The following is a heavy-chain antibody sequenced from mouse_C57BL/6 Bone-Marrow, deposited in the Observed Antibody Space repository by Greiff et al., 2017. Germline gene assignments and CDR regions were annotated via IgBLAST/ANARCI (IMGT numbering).Heavy chain of an antibody. CDR3: TTVVHY. Sequence: EVKLQESGAELVRPGASVKLSCTASGFNIKDDYMHWVKQRPEQGLEWIGWIDPENGDTEYAAKFQGKATITADTSSNTAYLQLSSLTSEDTAVYYCTTVVHYWGQGTTLTVSS. D-gene: IGHD1-1*01. CDR1: GFNIKDDY. CDR2: IDPENGDT. V-gene: IGHV14-4*01. J-gene: IGHJ2*01.